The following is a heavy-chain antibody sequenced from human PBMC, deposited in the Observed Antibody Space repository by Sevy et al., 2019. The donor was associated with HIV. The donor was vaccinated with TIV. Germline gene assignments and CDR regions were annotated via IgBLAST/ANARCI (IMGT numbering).Heavy chain of an antibody. D-gene: IGHD5-12*01. Sequence: GGSLRLSCTASGFTFSSAWMSWVRQAPGKGLERVGRIKSEFDGGAIDYAAPVKGRFSISREESKNTMYLQMNSLKTEHTAVYYCITDPAYRGYDEEVINYYFYGMDVWGQGTTVTVSS. V-gene: IGHV3-15*01. CDR2: IKSEFDGGAI. CDR3: ITDPAYRGYDEEVINYYFYGMDV. J-gene: IGHJ6*02. CDR1: GFTFSSAW.